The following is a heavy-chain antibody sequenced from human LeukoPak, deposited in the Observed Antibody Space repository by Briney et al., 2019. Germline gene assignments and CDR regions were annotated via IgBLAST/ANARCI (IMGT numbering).Heavy chain of an antibody. CDR1: GFTFSSYG. D-gene: IGHD6-19*01. V-gene: IGHV3-48*04. CDR3: ARDPPPAVAGPYSYCYYGMDV. CDR2: ISSSGSTI. J-gene: IGHJ6*02. Sequence: GGSLRLSCAASGFTFSSYGMHWVRQAPGKGLEWGSYISSSGSTIYYADSVMGRFTISRDNARNSLYLQMNSLRAEDTAVYYCARDPPPAVAGPYSYCYYGMDVWGQGTTVTVSS.